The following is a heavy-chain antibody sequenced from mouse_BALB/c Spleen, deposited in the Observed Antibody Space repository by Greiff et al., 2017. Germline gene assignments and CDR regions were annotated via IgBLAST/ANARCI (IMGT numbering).Heavy chain of an antibody. V-gene: IGHV5-12-2*01. CDR2: ISNGGGST. CDR1: GFTFSSYT. D-gene: IGHD1-1*01. J-gene: IGHJ2*01. CDR3: ARHNYGSSYPYYFDD. Sequence: EVKLVESGGGLVQPGGSLKLSCAASGFTFSSYTMSWVRQTPEKRLEWVAYISNGGGSTYYPDTVKGRFTISRDNAKNTLYLQMSSLKSEDTAMYDCARHNYGSSYPYYFDDWGQGTTLTVSS.